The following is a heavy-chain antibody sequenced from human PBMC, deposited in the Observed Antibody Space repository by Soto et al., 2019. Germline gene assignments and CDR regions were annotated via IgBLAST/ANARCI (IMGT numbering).Heavy chain of an antibody. CDR2: MNPNSGNT. V-gene: IGHV1-8*02. CDR3: ARGPPFWSGYYNYYYYGMDV. D-gene: IGHD3-3*01. J-gene: IGHJ6*02. Sequence: ASVKVSCKASGGTFGIYAITWVRQATGQGLEWMGWMNPNSGNTGYAQKFQGRVTMTRNTSISTAYMELSSLRSEDTAVYYCARGPPFWSGYYNYYYYGMDVWGQGTTVTVSS. CDR1: GGTFGIYA.